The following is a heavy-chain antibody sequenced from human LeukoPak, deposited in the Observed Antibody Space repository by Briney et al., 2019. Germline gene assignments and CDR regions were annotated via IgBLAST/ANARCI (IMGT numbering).Heavy chain of an antibody. CDR2: IIPIFGTA. D-gene: IGHD1-7*01. Sequence: SVRVSCKASGGTFSSYAISWVRQAPGQGLEWMGGIIPIFGTANYAQKIQGRVTITTDESTSTAYMELSSLRSEDTAVYYCARNSGITGTTWDYYYYMDVWGKGTTVTVSS. J-gene: IGHJ6*03. V-gene: IGHV1-69*05. CDR1: GGTFSSYA. CDR3: ARNSGITGTTWDYYYYMDV.